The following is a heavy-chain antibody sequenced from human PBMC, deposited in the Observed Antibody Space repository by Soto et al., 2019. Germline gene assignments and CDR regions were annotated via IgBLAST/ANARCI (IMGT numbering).Heavy chain of an antibody. D-gene: IGHD5-18*01. CDR3: ARGLGYSYGSYFDY. Sequence: KPSETLSLTCTVSGGSISSYYWNWLRQPPGKGLEWIGYVYYSENIDYSGITNYNPSLKSRVTISVDTSKNQFSLKLRSATAADTAVYYCARGLGYSYGSYFDYWGQGTLVTVSS. J-gene: IGHJ4*02. V-gene: IGHV4-59*01. CDR2: VYYSENIDYSGIT. CDR1: GGSISSYY.